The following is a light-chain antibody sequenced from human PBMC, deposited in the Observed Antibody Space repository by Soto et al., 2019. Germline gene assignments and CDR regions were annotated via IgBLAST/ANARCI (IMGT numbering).Light chain of an antibody. Sequence: DIVVTQSPAPLSVSPGERVTITCRASQSISNWLAWYQQKPGTAPKVLIYHASNLQSGVPSRFSGSGSGTDFTLTISRLEPEDFAVYYCQQYGSSPRTFGQGTKVDIK. J-gene: IGKJ1*01. CDR2: HAS. CDR1: QSISNW. CDR3: QQYGSSPRT. V-gene: IGKV1-5*01.